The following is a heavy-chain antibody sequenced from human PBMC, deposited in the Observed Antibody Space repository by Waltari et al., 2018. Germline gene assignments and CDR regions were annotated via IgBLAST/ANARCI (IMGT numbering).Heavy chain of an antibody. Sequence: QVQLVQSGAEVKKPGASVKVSCTASGYTFNSFGISWVRQAPGQGLEWMGWISAYNANTNYAQKFQGRVTRTTDTSTRTAYMELRSLRSADAVVYYCARDYGSGYGLFDYWGQGTLVTVSS. CDR3: ARDYGSGYGLFDY. CDR2: ISAYNANT. J-gene: IGHJ4*02. D-gene: IGHD3-10*01. CDR1: GYTFNSFG. V-gene: IGHV1-18*01.